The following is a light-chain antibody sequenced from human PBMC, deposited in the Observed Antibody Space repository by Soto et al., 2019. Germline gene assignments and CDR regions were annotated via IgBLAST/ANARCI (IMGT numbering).Light chain of an antibody. CDR2: DAS. Sequence: AIQLTQSPSSLSASVGDRVTITCRASQGISSALAWYQQNPGKAPKLLIYDASSLESGVPSRFSGSGSGTDFTLTISNLQPEDFATYYCQQFNNYPVTFAGGTKVEIK. V-gene: IGKV1D-13*01. J-gene: IGKJ4*01. CDR3: QQFNNYPVT. CDR1: QGISSA.